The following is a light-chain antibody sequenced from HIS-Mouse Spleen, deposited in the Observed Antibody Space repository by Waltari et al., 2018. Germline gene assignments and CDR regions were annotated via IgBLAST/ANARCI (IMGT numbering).Light chain of an antibody. Sequence: QSALTQPASVSGSPGQSITISCTGTSSDVGGYNYGSWYQQHPGKAPNLMIYDVSNRPSGVSNRFSGSKSGNTASLTISGLQAEDEADYYCSSYTSSSTVVFGGGTKLTVL. V-gene: IGLV2-14*03. CDR3: SSYTSSSTVV. CDR2: DVS. J-gene: IGLJ2*01. CDR1: SSDVGGYNY.